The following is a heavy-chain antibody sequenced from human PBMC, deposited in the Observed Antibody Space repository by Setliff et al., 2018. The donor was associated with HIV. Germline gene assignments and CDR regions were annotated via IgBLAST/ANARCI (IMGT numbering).Heavy chain of an antibody. J-gene: IGHJ4*02. CDR3: ARLPYYVSGGVFDH. Sequence: PGESLKISCQCSGFNFLAHWIGWVRQVPEKGLEWMGIVDPGDSDTRYNPSFEGQVTVSADKTITTAYLQLTSLKASDTAMYFCARLPYYVSGGVFDHWGKGTLVTVSS. CDR1: GFNFLAHW. CDR2: VDPGDSDT. D-gene: IGHD3-10*01. V-gene: IGHV5-51*03.